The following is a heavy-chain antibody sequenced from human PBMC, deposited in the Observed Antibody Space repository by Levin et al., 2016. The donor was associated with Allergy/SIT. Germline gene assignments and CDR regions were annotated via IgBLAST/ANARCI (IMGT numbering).Heavy chain of an antibody. Sequence: ASVKVSCKVSGYTLTELSMHWVRQAPGKGLEWMGGFDPEDGETIYAQKFQGRVTMTEDTSTDTAYMELSSLRSEDTAVYYCATQYSSGHYWYFDLWGRGTLVTVSS. V-gene: IGHV1-24*01. CDR1: GYTLTELS. D-gene: IGHD6-19*01. J-gene: IGHJ2*01. CDR2: FDPEDGET. CDR3: ATQYSSGHYWYFDL.